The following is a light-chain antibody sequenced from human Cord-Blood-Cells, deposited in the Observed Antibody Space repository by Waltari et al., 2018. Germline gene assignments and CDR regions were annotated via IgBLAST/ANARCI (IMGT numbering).Light chain of an antibody. CDR3: QQGYSTGT. V-gene: IGKV1-39*01. CDR1: QSISSY. CDR2: AAS. J-gene: IGKJ1*01. Sequence: DIQMTPSPSSLSASVGDRVTITCRASQSISSYLNWYQQKPGKAPKLLIYAASSLQSGCPSRFSGSVSGTDFTLTISSMQPEEFATYYCQQGYSTGTFGQGTKVESK.